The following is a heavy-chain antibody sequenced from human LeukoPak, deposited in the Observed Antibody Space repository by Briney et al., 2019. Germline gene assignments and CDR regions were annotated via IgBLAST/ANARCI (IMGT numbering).Heavy chain of an antibody. D-gene: IGHD3-22*01. CDR3: ARASDDSSGYYYAHDY. Sequence: SETLSLTCAVSGGSISSGGYYWSWIRQHPGEGLEWIGYIYYSGSTYYTPSLKSRVTISVDTSKNQFSLKLSSVTAADTAVYYCARASDDSSGYYYAHDYWGQGTLVTVSS. V-gene: IGHV4-31*11. CDR2: IYYSGST. J-gene: IGHJ4*02. CDR1: GGSISSGGYY.